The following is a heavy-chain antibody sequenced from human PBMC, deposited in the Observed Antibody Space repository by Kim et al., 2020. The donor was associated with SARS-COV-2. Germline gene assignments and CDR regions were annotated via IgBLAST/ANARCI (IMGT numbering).Heavy chain of an antibody. J-gene: IGHJ4*01. Sequence: SETLSLTCTVSGGSISSYYWSWIRQPPGKGLEWIGYIYYSGSTNYNPSLKTRVTISVDTSKNQLSLKLSSVTAADTAVYYCAVAPPATIFGVVTAFDYWGHGTLVTVSS. CDR1: GGSISSYY. CDR3: AVAPPATIFGVVTAFDY. V-gene: IGHV4-59*13. D-gene: IGHD3-3*01. CDR2: IYYSGST.